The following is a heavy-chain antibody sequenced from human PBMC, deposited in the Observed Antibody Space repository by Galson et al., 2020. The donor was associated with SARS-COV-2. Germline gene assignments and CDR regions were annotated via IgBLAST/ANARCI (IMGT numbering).Heavy chain of an antibody. CDR2: FDPEDGET. D-gene: IGHD6-19*01. V-gene: IGHV1-24*01. J-gene: IGHJ5*02. CDR3: ATGAVAGKGDWFDP. CDR1: GYTHTELS. Sequence: ASVKVSCKVSGYTHTELSMHWVRQAPGKGLEWMGGFDPEDGETIYAQKFQGRVTMTEDTSTDTAYMELSRLRSEDTAVYYCATGAVAGKGDWFDPWGQGTLVTVSS.